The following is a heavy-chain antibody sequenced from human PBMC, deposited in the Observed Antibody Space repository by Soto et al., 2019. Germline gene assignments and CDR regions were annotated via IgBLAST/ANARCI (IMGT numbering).Heavy chain of an antibody. Sequence: EVQLVESGGGFVKPGGSLRLSCAASGFAFSNTWMGWVRQAPGKGLEWGGRIKSNIDGGTTEYAAPVKDRFTISRDDSKNTLYVQMNNLKAEDSAVYFCTTDQGNHYGFYSFDYGGQGTLVTVSS. V-gene: IGHV3-15*01. CDR3: TTDQGNHYGFYSFDY. CDR1: GFAFSNTW. J-gene: IGHJ4*02. D-gene: IGHD3-10*01. CDR2: IKSNIDGGTT.